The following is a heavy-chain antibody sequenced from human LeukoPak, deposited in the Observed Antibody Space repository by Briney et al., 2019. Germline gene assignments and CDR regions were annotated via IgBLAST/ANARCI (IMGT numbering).Heavy chain of an antibody. Sequence: GGSLRLSCAASRFTFSSYSMNWVRQAPGKGLEWVSYISSSGSTIYYADSVKGRFTISRDNAKNSLYLQMNSLRAEDTAVYYCARDRRYYDILTGYYTSEYFQHWGQGTLVTVSS. D-gene: IGHD3-9*01. J-gene: IGHJ1*01. CDR2: ISSSGSTI. V-gene: IGHV3-48*04. CDR1: RFTFSSYS. CDR3: ARDRRYYDILTGYYTSEYFQH.